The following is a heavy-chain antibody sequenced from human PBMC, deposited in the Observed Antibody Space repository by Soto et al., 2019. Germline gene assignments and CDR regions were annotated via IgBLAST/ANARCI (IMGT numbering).Heavy chain of an antibody. Sequence: ASVKVSCKVSGYTLTELSMHWVRQAPGKGLEWMGGFDPEDGETIYAQKFQGRVTMTEDTSTDTAYMELSSLRSEDTAVYYCATGNIYDYGDYHWFYPWGQGTLVTVSS. J-gene: IGHJ5*02. D-gene: IGHD4-17*01. CDR2: FDPEDGET. CDR3: ATGNIYDYGDYHWFYP. V-gene: IGHV1-24*01. CDR1: GYTLTELS.